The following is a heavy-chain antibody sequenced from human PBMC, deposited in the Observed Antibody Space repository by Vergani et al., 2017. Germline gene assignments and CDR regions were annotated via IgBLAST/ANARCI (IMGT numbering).Heavy chain of an antibody. D-gene: IGHD1-26*01. CDR3: ARGVGYIGLGSTCYDRLFDS. CDR2: ISHSGIT. Sequence: QVQLQESGPGLVKASQTLSLTCTVSGASISSGDYYWSWIRQPPGKGLEWIGYISHSGITYYSPSLYSRVTFSVEKSTDQFSLKLSSVSDADTAVYYCARGVGYIGLGSTCYDRLFDSWGQGTLVTVSS. J-gene: IGHJ4*02. V-gene: IGHV4-30-4*08. CDR1: GASISSGDYY.